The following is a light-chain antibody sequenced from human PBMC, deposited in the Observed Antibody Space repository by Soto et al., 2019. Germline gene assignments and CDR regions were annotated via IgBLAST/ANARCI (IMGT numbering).Light chain of an antibody. V-gene: IGLV2-14*01. J-gene: IGLJ1*01. Sequence: QSVLTQPASVAGSPGQSITISCTGTSSDVGNYIYVSWYQQHPGKAPKLMIYEISNRPSGISNRFSGYKSGNTASLTISGLQAQDEADYYCSSYTSSTTPLVFGTGTKVTVL. CDR2: EIS. CDR3: SSYTSSTTPLV. CDR1: SSDVGNYIY.